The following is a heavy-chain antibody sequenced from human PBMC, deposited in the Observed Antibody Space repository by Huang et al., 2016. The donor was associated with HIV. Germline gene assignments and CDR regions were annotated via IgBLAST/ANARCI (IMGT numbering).Heavy chain of an antibody. D-gene: IGHD3-22*01. V-gene: IGHV1-69*13. CDR2: NIPIFGTA. CDR3: ARARGYYDSSVSYYFDY. Sequence: QVQLVQSGAEVKKPGSSVKVSCKASGGTFRSYAISWVRQAPGQGLEWMGGNIPIFGTANDAQKFQGRVTITADESTSTAYMELSSLRSEDTAVYYCARARGYYDSSVSYYFDYWGQGTLVTVSS. J-gene: IGHJ4*02. CDR1: GGTFRSYA.